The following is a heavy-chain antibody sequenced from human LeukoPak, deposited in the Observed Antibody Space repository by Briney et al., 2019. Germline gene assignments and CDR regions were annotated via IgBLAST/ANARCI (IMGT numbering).Heavy chain of an antibody. Sequence: SETLSLTCTVSGGSIRNYYWSWIRQPPGKGLEWIGYIYYTGITNYSPSLKSRVTISADTSKNQFSLKLSSVTAADTAVYYCATSGATTVTTWGGSWFDPWGQGTLVTVSS. D-gene: IGHD4-17*01. J-gene: IGHJ5*02. CDR2: IYYTGIT. V-gene: IGHV4-59*01. CDR1: GGSIRNYY. CDR3: ATSGATTVTTWGGSWFDP.